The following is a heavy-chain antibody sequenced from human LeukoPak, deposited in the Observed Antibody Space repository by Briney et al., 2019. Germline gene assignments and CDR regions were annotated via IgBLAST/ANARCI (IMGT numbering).Heavy chain of an antibody. CDR3: ARGATRMASARILG. J-gene: IGHJ4*02. D-gene: IGHD6-6*01. CDR1: GFTFSSYS. V-gene: IGHV3-21*01. CDR2: ISSSSSYI. Sequence: PGGSLRLSCAASGFTFSSYSMNWVRQAPGMGLEWVSSISSSSSYIYYADSVKGRFTISRDNAKNSLYLQMNSLRAEDTAVYYCARGATRMASARILGWGQGTLVTVSS.